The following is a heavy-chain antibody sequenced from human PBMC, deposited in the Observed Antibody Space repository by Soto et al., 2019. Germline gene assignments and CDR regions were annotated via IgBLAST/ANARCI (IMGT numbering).Heavy chain of an antibody. CDR1: GFTVSGSY. J-gene: IGHJ4*02. D-gene: IGHD2-2*01. CDR3: ARAMPDWPYDY. V-gene: IGHV3-53*01. CDR2: IYRGGST. Sequence: EVQLVESGGGLIQPGGSLRLSCAVSGFTVSGSYMTWVRQAPGKGLQCVSVIYRGGSTYYADSVKGRFTISRDNAKNSLYLQRNTLRVEDTAMYYCARAMPDWPYDYWGQGTLVTVSS.